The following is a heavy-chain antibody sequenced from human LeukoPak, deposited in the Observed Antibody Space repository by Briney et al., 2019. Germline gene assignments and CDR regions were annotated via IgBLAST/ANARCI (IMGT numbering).Heavy chain of an antibody. D-gene: IGHD1-1*01. J-gene: IGHJ5*02. CDR3: ARGGVRPNNWFDP. Sequence: PSETLSLTCTVSGGSISIYYWSWIRQPPGKGLEWIGYIYYSGSTNYNPFLKSRVTISVDTSKNQFSLKLSSVTAADTAVYYCARGGVRPNNWFDPWGQGTLVTVSS. CDR2: IYYSGST. CDR1: GGSISIYY. V-gene: IGHV4-59*12.